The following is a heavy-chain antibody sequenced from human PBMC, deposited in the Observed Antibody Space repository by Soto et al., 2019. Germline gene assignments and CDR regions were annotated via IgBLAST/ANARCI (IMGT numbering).Heavy chain of an antibody. CDR2: ISYDGSKK. CDR3: ARYSGKYQGPIDY. V-gene: IGHV3-30*03. J-gene: IGHJ4*02. Sequence: QVQLVESGGGVLQPGRSLRLSCAASGVTFSHYGIHWVRQAPGKGLEWLAVISYDGSKKHYADSVKGRFTVSRDNSKNTLYLQMNSLRAEDTAVYFCARYSGKYQGPIDYWGQGTLVTGSS. CDR1: GVTFSHYG. D-gene: IGHD1-26*01.